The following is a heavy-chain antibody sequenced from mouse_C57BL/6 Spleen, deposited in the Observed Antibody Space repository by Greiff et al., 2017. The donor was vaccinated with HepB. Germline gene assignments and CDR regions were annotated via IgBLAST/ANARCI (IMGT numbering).Heavy chain of an antibody. CDR3: ARRGYGSSFLAWFAY. J-gene: IGHJ3*01. CDR1: GYTFTSYW. D-gene: IGHD1-1*01. V-gene: IGHV1-55*01. Sequence: VQLQQSGAELVKPGASVKMSCKASGYTFTSYWITWVKQRPGQGLEWIGDIYPGSGSTNYNEKFKSKATLTVDTSSSTAYMQLSSLTSEDSAVYYCARRGYGSSFLAWFAYWGQRTLVTVSA. CDR2: IYPGSGST.